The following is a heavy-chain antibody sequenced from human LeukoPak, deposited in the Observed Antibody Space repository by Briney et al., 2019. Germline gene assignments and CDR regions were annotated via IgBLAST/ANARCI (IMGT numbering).Heavy chain of an antibody. Sequence: ASVKVSCKASRYTFTSYYMHWVRQAPGQGLEWMGIINTSGGSTSYAQKFQGRVTMTRDTSTSTVYMELSRLRSEDTAVYYCARELEGRINGISAFFDNWGQGTLVTVSS. CDR2: INTSGGST. CDR3: ARELEGRINGISAFFDN. V-gene: IGHV1-46*03. CDR1: RYTFTSYY. D-gene: IGHD1-20*01. J-gene: IGHJ4*02.